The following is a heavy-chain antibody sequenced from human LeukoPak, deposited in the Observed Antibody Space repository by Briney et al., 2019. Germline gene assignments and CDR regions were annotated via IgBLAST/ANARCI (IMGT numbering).Heavy chain of an antibody. V-gene: IGHV4-31*03. Sequence: SQTLSLTCTVSGGSISSGGYYLSWIRQHPGKGLEWIVYIYYSGSTYYNPSLKSRVTISVDTSKNQFSLKLSSVTAADTAVYYCARRGFYYDSSGYYRSDWFDPWGQGTLVTVSS. D-gene: IGHD3-22*01. CDR1: GGSISSGGYY. CDR3: ARRGFYYDSSGYYRSDWFDP. J-gene: IGHJ5*02. CDR2: IYYSGST.